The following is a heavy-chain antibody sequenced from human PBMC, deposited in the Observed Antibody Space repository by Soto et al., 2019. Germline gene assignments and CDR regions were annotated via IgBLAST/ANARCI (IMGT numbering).Heavy chain of an antibody. V-gene: IGHV1-18*01. CDR1: GYTFTSYG. J-gene: IGHJ6*02. CDR2: ISAYNGNT. D-gene: IGHD2-21*02. Sequence: QVQLVQSGAEVKKPGASVKVSCKASGYTFTSYGISWVRQAPGQCLEWMGWISAYNGNTNYAQKLQGRVTMTTDTSTSTAYMELRSLRSDDTAVYYCARDHIVVVTAIQDYYYYGMDVWGQGTTVTVSS. CDR3: ARDHIVVVTAIQDYYYYGMDV.